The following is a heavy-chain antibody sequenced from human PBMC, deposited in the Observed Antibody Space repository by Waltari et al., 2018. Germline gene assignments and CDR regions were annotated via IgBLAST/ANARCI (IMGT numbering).Heavy chain of an antibody. Sequence: EVQLVESGGVVVQPGGSLRLSCAASGFTFDDYTMHWVRQAPGKGLEWVSLISWDGGSTYYADSVKGRFTISRDNSKNSLYLQMNSLRTEDTALYYCAKGFHYGDYRFEYFQHWGQGTLVTVSS. CDR2: ISWDGGST. CDR1: GFTFDDYT. CDR3: AKGFHYGDYRFEYFQH. J-gene: IGHJ1*01. D-gene: IGHD4-17*01. V-gene: IGHV3-43*01.